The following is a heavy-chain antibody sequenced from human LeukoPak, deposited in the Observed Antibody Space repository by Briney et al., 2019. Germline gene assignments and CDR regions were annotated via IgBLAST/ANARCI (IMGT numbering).Heavy chain of an antibody. CDR3: ARARLYCSSTSCYIWFDP. CDR2: MNPNSGNT. CDR1: GYTFTSYD. Sequence: ASVKVSCKASGYTFTSYDINWVRQATGQGLEWMGWMNPNSGNTGYAQKFQGRVTMTRNTSISTAYMELSSLRSEDTAVYYCARARLYCSSTSCYIWFDPWGQGTLVTVSS. D-gene: IGHD2-2*02. V-gene: IGHV1-8*01. J-gene: IGHJ5*02.